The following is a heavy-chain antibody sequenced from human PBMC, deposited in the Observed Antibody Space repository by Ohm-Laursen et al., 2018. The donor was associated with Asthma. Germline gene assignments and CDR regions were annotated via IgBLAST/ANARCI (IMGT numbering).Heavy chain of an antibody. CDR1: GFTFSSYG. V-gene: IGHV3-30*03. Sequence: SLRLSCSASGFTFSSYGMHWVRQAPGKGLEWVAVISYDGSNKYYADSVKGRFTISRDNSKNTLYLQMNSLRAEDTAVYYCARVDVGVVPNLDYWGQGTLVTVSS. J-gene: IGHJ4*02. CDR2: ISYDGSNK. CDR3: ARVDVGVVPNLDY. D-gene: IGHD3-3*01.